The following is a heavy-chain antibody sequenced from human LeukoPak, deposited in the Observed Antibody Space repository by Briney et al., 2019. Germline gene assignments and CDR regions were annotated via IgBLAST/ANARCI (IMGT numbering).Heavy chain of an antibody. Sequence: PGGSLRLSCAASGFTFSSYWMSWVRQAPGKGLEWVANIQQDGSEKYYVDSVKGRFTISRDNAKNSLYLQMNSLRAEDTAVYYCAGADSSSWHNFDYWGQGTLVTVSS. CDR2: IQQDGSEK. CDR3: AGADSSSWHNFDY. CDR1: GFTFSSYW. J-gene: IGHJ4*02. D-gene: IGHD6-13*01. V-gene: IGHV3-7*01.